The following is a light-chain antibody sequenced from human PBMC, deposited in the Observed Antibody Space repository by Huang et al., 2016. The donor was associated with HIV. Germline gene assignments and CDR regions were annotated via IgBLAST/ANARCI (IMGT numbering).Light chain of an antibody. CDR1: QAVSTT. CDR2: NAT. Sequence: EIVMTQSPPSLSASPGESDTLSCRASQAVSTTLAWYQQKSGQAPRLLIYNATTRAATLPARFSGSGSGTHFTLTISSLQSEDFAVYYCQQYNNWPLTFGGGTRVEIK. J-gene: IGKJ4*01. V-gene: IGKV3-15*01. CDR3: QQYNNWPLT.